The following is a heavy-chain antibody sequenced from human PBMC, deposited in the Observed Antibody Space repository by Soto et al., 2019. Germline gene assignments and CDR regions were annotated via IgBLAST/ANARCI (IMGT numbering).Heavy chain of an antibody. D-gene: IGHD3-22*01. V-gene: IGHV4-39*01. CDR3: ARRGAYYYDRGWFDP. J-gene: IGHJ5*02. Sequence: SETLSLTCTVSGCSISSSSYYWGWIRQPPGKGLEWIGSIYYSGSTYYNPSLKSRVTISVDTSKNQFSLKLSSVTAADTAVYYCARRGAYYYDRGWFDPWGQGTLVTVSS. CDR2: IYYSGST. CDR1: GCSISSSSYY.